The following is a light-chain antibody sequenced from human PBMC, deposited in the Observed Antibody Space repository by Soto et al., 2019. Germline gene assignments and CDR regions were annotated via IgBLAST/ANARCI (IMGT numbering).Light chain of an antibody. Sequence: EIVMTQSPATLSVSPGERATLSCRASQSVSNNLAWYQQKPGQAPRLLIYGSSTRATGIPARFSGSGSGTEFTLTINSLQSEDFAVYYCQQYNYRQGTFGQGTTVEIK. CDR2: GSS. CDR1: QSVSNN. V-gene: IGKV3-15*01. CDR3: QQYNYRQGT. J-gene: IGKJ1*01.